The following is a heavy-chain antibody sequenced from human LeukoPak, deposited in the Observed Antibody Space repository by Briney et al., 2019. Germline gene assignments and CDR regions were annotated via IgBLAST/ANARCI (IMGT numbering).Heavy chain of an antibody. D-gene: IGHD3-22*01. CDR1: GGSISSSSYY. Sequence: SETLSLTCTVSGGSISSSSYYWGWIRQPPGKGLEWIGSIYYSGSTYYNPSLKSRVTISVDTSKNQFSLKLSSVTAADTAVYYCARGDYDSSGSYYFDYWGQGTLVTVSS. CDR2: IYYSGST. J-gene: IGHJ4*02. V-gene: IGHV4-39*07. CDR3: ARGDYDSSGSYYFDY.